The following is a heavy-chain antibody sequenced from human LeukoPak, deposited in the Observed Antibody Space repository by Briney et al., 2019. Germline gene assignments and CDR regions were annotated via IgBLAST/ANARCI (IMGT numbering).Heavy chain of an antibody. CDR1: GYTFTSYY. J-gene: IGHJ6*03. CDR2: INPSGGST. Sequence: ASVKVSCKASGYTFTSYYMHWVRQAPGQGLEWMGIINPSGGSTSYAQKFQGRVTMTRDTSTSTVYMELSSLRSEDTAVYYCARDQGSSTGYYYYIDVWGKGTTVTVSS. D-gene: IGHD6-6*01. CDR3: ARDQGSSTGYYYYIDV. V-gene: IGHV1-46*01.